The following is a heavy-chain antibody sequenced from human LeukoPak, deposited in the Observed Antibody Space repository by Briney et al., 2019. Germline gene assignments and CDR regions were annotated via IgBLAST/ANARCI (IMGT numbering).Heavy chain of an antibody. D-gene: IGHD3-3*01. V-gene: IGHV1-8*01. J-gene: IGHJ4*02. CDR3: ARVYYDFWSGYSWDY. CDR2: MNPNSGNT. Sequence: GASVKVSCKASGYTFPSYDLNWVRQATGKGLEWMGWMNPNSGNTGYAQKFQGRVTMTRSTSISTAYIELSSLRSEDTAVYYCARVYYDFWSGYSWDYWGQGTLVTVSS. CDR1: GYTFPSYD.